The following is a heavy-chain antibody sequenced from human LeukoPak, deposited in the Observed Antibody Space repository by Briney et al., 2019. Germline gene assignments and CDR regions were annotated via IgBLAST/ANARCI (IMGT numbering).Heavy chain of an antibody. CDR1: EFTFSSYC. CDR3: ARGTSTALDY. V-gene: IGHV3-74*01. D-gene: IGHD5/OR15-5a*01. Sequence: GGSLRLSCAASEFTFSSYCMHWVRQAPGKGLVWVSRINNDGRSASYADSVKGRFTISRDKTKNTLYLRMNSLRAEDTAVYFCARGTSTALDYWGQGTLVTVSS. CDR2: INNDGRSA. J-gene: IGHJ4*02.